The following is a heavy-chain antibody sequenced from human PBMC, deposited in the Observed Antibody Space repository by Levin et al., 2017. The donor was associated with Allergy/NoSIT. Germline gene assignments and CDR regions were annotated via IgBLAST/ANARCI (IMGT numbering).Heavy chain of an antibody. CDR2: ISPSGGNT. J-gene: IGHJ4*02. Sequence: GESLKISCSASEVTFSTYVMHWVRQAPGKGLEYVSAISPSGGNTYYADSVKGRFTTSRDNSKNTLYLQMSSLRDEDTAIYYCVKKGSSSWYYDYWGQGTLVIVSS. V-gene: IGHV3-64D*06. CDR3: VKKGSSSWYYDY. CDR1: EVTFSTYV. D-gene: IGHD6-13*01.